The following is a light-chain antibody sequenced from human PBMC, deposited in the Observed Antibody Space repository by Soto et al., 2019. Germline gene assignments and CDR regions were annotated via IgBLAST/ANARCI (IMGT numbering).Light chain of an antibody. CDR1: QSVNNN. CDR2: GAS. Sequence: EIVMTQSPATLSMSPGERATLSCRASQSVNNNLAWFQQKVGQAPRLLIYGASTRATGIPARFSGSGSGTEFTLTINILRSEDFAVYYCQQYNIWPRTFGQGTKVEI. J-gene: IGKJ1*01. CDR3: QQYNIWPRT. V-gene: IGKV3-15*01.